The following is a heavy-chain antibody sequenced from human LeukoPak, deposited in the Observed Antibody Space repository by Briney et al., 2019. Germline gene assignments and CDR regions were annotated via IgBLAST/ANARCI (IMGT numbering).Heavy chain of an antibody. CDR1: GYTFTSYG. V-gene: IGHV1-18*01. J-gene: IGHJ6*03. CDR2: ISAYNGNT. CDR3: ARAPMIPSRFSSPAYYDFMDV. D-gene: IGHD3-16*01. Sequence: ASVKVSCKASGYTFTSYGISWVRQAPGQGLEWMGWISAYNGNTNYAQKLQGRVTMTTDTSTSTAYMELRSLRSDDTAVYYCARAPMIPSRFSSPAYYDFMDVWGKGTTVTVSS.